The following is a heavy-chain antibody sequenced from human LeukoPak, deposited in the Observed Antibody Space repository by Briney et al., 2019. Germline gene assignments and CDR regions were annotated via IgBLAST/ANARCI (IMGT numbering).Heavy chain of an antibody. Sequence: PGGSLRLSCAASGFTFSDYYMTWIRQAPGKGLEWVSYISGSSSDTNYADFVKGRFTISRDNAKNSLYLQMNSLRAEDTAVYYCARDEVLTGLIWGQGTMVTVSS. CDR2: ISGSSSDT. J-gene: IGHJ3*02. V-gene: IGHV3-11*06. D-gene: IGHD3-9*01. CDR3: ARDEVLTGLI. CDR1: GFTFSDYY.